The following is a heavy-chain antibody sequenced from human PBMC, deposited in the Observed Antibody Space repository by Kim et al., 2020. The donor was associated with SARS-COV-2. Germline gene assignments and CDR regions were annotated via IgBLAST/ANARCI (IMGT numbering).Heavy chain of an antibody. V-gene: IGHV1-3*01. Sequence: ASVKVSCKASGYTFTSYAMHWVRQAPGQRLEWMGWINAGNGNTKYSQKFQGRVTITRDTSASTAYMELSSLRSEDTAVYYCARIHYYGSGSYDSYYYGMDVWGQGTTVTVSS. J-gene: IGHJ6*02. CDR2: INAGNGNT. CDR1: GYTFTSYA. CDR3: ARIHYYGSGSYDSYYYGMDV. D-gene: IGHD3-10*01.